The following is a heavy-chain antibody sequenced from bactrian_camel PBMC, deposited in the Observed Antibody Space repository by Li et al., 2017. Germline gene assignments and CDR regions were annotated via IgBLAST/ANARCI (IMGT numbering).Heavy chain of an antibody. CDR1: GFTLSLYD. J-gene: IGHJ4*01. D-gene: IGHD1*01. V-gene: IGHV3S40*01. Sequence: VQLVESGGGSVEPGGSLRIACTGSGFTLSLYDMSWVRQAPGKGLEWVSSINSGGDSTYDADAVKGRFTISGDNAKNTLYLQLNSLKTEDTAMYYCALSSFGTYATPTLPTPRSQGTQVTVS. CDR2: INSGGDST.